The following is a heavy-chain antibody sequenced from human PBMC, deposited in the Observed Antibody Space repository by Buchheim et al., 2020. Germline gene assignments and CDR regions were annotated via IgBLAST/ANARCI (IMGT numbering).Heavy chain of an antibody. J-gene: IGHJ4*02. CDR3: ARGDYYFDY. CDR2: IYSSGST. V-gene: IGHV4-59*01. CDR1: GGSISGFY. Sequence: QVQLQESGPGLVKPSETLSLTCTVSGGSISGFYWTWIRLPPGKGLEWIGYIYSSGSTNYSPSLKSRVTISVDAYKNQFSLNLNSVTAADTAVYYCARGDYYFDYWGQGTL. D-gene: IGHD3/OR15-3a*01.